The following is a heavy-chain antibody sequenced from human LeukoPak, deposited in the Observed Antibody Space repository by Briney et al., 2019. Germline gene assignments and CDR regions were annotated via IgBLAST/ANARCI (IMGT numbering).Heavy chain of an antibody. D-gene: IGHD3-9*01. Sequence: ASVKVSCKVSGGSLINLSTHWVRQAPGKGLEWVGGLDPEDGETIYAQKFQGRVTMTEDTSTGTIYMELSSLRSEDTAVYYCTSRTGLRYFDPIKYWGQGTQVTVPS. J-gene: IGHJ4*02. CDR3: TSRTGLRYFDPIKY. CDR2: LDPEDGET. V-gene: IGHV1-24*01. CDR1: GGSLINLS.